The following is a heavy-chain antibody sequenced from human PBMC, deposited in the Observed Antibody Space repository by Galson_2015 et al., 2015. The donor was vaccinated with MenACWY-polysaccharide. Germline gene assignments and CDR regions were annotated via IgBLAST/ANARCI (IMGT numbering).Heavy chain of an antibody. Sequence: LSLTCNVSGDSTRSGGYYWSWIRQHPGKGLEWMGYIHYRGSTSYNPSLKSRLLISGDASHGQFSLKLSSVTAADTAVYYCARYNIAAGDFDYWGQGALVTVSS. CDR3: ARYNIAAGDFDY. D-gene: IGHD6-25*01. V-gene: IGHV4-31*03. CDR1: GDSTRSGGYY. J-gene: IGHJ4*02. CDR2: IHYRGST.